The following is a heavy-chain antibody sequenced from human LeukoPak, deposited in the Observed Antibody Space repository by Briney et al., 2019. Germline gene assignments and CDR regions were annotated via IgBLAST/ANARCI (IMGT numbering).Heavy chain of an antibody. CDR1: GGSVNSGSYY. CDR3: ARQYYDILTGSISFDY. Sequence: PSETLSLTCTVSGGSVNSGSYYWSWIRQPPGKGLEWIGYIYYSGSTNYNPSLKSRVTISVDTSKNQFSLKLSSVTAADTAVYYCARQYYDILTGSISFDYWGQGTLVTVSS. CDR2: IYYSGST. J-gene: IGHJ4*02. D-gene: IGHD3-9*01. V-gene: IGHV4-61*01.